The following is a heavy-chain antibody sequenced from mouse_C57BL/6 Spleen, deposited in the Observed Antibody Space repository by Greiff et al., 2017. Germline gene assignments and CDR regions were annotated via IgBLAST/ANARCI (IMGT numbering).Heavy chain of an antibody. CDR3: AGEGYLYAMYY. CDR1: EYEFPSHD. D-gene: IGHD2-2*01. V-gene: IGHV5-2*01. CDR2: INSDGGST. Sequence: EVKLQESGGGLVQPGESLKLSCESNEYEFPSHDMSWVRKTPEKRLELVATINSDGGSTYSPDNMDRRFIISRDNTKKTLYLQMSSLRAEDTSLYYCAGEGYLYAMYYWGQGASVTVSS. J-gene: IGHJ4*01.